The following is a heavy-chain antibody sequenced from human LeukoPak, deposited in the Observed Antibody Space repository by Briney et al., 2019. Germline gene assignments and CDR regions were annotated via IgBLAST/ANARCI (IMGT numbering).Heavy chain of an antibody. CDR2: ISAYNGNT. CDR3: ARMDRSYDILTGYESFDY. V-gene: IGHV1-18*01. J-gene: IGHJ4*02. D-gene: IGHD3-9*01. CDR1: GYTFTSYG. Sequence: ASVKVSCKASGYTFTSYGISWVRQAPGQGLEWMGWISAYNGNTNYAQKLQGRVTMTTDTSTSTAYMELRSLRSDDTAVYYCARMDRSYDILTGYESFDYRGQGTLVTVSS.